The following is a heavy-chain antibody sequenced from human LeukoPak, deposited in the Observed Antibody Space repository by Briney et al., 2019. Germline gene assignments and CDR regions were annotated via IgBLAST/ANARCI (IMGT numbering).Heavy chain of an antibody. J-gene: IGHJ5*02. CDR3: ARDRLRLKQQLAIFDP. CDR1: GFTFSSYS. Sequence: PGGSLRLSCAASGFTFSSYSMNWVRQAPGKGLEWVSYISSSSSTIYYADSVKGRFTISRDNAKNSLYLQMNSLRAEDTAVYYCARDRLRLKQQLAIFDPWGQGTLVTVSS. D-gene: IGHD6-13*01. V-gene: IGHV3-48*04. CDR2: ISSSSSTI.